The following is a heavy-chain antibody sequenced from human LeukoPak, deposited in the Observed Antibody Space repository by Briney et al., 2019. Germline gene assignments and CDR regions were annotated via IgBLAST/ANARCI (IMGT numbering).Heavy chain of an antibody. CDR1: GFSFSSHS. Sequence: GGSLRLSCATSGFSFSSHSMSWVRQVPVKGLEWVANIKQDGSEKHYVDSVRGRFSISRDNTKNSLYLQMNSLRAEETAVYYCARAMGTSYGFWSGSYTVSYYYYMDVWGKGTTVTVSS. CDR2: IKQDGSEK. CDR3: ARAMGTSYGFWSGSYTVSYYYYMDV. D-gene: IGHD3-3*01. V-gene: IGHV3-7*01. J-gene: IGHJ6*03.